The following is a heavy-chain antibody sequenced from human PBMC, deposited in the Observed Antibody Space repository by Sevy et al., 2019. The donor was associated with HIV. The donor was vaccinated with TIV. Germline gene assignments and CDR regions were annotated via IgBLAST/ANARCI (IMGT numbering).Heavy chain of an antibody. J-gene: IGHJ4*03. CDR1: GFTFNNYA. V-gene: IGHV3-23*01. Sequence: GGSLRLSCAASGFTFNNYAMTWVRQAPGKGLEWVSAVSGGGDTTYYADSVKGRFTISRDNSKNTLYLQMNSLRAEDTAVYYCAKWCSTSGYYLNYFAFWGQGTLVTVSS. CDR2: VSGGGDTT. D-gene: IGHD3-22*01. CDR3: AKWCSTSGYYLNYFAF.